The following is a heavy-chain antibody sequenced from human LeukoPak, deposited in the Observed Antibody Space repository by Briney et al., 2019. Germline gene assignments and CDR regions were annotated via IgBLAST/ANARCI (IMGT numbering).Heavy chain of an antibody. D-gene: IGHD5-12*01. V-gene: IGHV3-15*01. CDR2: IKSKIDDGTT. Sequence: PGGSLRLSCAASGFTFSNAWMRWVRQAPGKGLEWVGRIKSKIDDGTTDYAAPVKGRFTISRDDSKTTLFLQMNSLTTEDTAVYYCTTDSPYEAFDPWGQGTLVTVSS. J-gene: IGHJ5*02. CDR1: GFTFSNAW. CDR3: TTDSPYEAFDP.